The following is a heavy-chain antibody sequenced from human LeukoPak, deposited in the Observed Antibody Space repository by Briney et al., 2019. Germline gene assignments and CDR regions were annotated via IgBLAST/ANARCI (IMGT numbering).Heavy chain of an antibody. CDR1: GFTFSDYS. Sequence: GGSLRLSCAASGFTFSDYSMNWVRQTPRKGLEWVSCISGSGSYIYYADSVKGRFTISRDNAKNSLHLQVNSLRAEDTAVYYCARDRSGSSSVDDAFDLWGQGTTVTVSS. CDR2: ISGSGSYI. CDR3: ARDRSGSSSVDDAFDL. J-gene: IGHJ3*01. D-gene: IGHD1-26*01. V-gene: IGHV3-21*06.